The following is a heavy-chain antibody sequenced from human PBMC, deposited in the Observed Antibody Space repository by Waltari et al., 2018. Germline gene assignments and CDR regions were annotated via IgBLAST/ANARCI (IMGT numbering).Heavy chain of an antibody. CDR3: ARDIRSSSSWYGGDY. CDR1: GGSISSSSYY. J-gene: IGHJ4*02. Sequence: QLQLQESGPGLVKPSETLSLTCTVSGGSISSSSYYWGWIRQPPGKGLEWIGSIYYSGSTYYNPSLKSRVTISVDTSKNQFSLKLSSVTAADTAVYYCARDIRSSSSWYGGDYWGQGTLVTVSS. V-gene: IGHV4-39*07. CDR2: IYYSGST. D-gene: IGHD6-13*01.